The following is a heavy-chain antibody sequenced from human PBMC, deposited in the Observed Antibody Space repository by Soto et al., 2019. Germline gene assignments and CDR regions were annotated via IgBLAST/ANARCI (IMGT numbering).Heavy chain of an antibody. CDR3: AGGGDAFDI. CDR1: GFTFSSFG. CDR2: IWYDASNK. Sequence: QVQLVESGGGVVQPGRSLRLSCAASGFTFSSFGMHWLRQAPGKGLEWVAVIWYDASNKYYADSVKGRFTISRDNSKNTLYMQMNSRRVEDMAVYYCAGGGDAFDIWGQGTMVTVSS. J-gene: IGHJ3*02. D-gene: IGHD3-16*01. V-gene: IGHV3-33*01.